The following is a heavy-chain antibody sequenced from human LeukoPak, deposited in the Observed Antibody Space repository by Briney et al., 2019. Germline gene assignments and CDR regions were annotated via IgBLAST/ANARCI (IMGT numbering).Heavy chain of an antibody. CDR2: INPSGGST. J-gene: IGHJ4*02. CDR1: GYTFTSYY. Sequence: ASVKVSCKASGYTFTSYYMHLVRQAPGQGLEWMGIINPSGGSTSYAQKFQGRVTMTRDTSTSTVYMELSSLRSEDTAVYYCARDMKRMVTQYYFAYWGQGTLVTVSS. D-gene: IGHD2-21*02. V-gene: IGHV1-46*03. CDR3: ARDMKRMVTQYYFAY.